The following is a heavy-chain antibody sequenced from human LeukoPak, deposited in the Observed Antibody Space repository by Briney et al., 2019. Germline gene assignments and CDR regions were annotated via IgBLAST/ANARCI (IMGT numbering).Heavy chain of an antibody. D-gene: IGHD3-16*02. CDR2: IYYSGST. CDR3: AKGPDYDYVWGSYRLDY. V-gene: IGHV4-39*07. CDR1: GGSISSSSYY. J-gene: IGHJ4*02. Sequence: SETLSLTCTVSGGSISSSSYYWGWIRQPPGKGLEWNGSIYYSGSTYYNPSLKSRVTISVDTSKNQFSLRLSSVTAADTAVYYCAKGPDYDYVWGSYRLDYWGQGTLVTVSS.